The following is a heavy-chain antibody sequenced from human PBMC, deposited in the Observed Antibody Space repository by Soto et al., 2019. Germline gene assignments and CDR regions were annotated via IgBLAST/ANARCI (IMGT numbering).Heavy chain of an antibody. D-gene: IGHD4-17*01. J-gene: IGHJ4*02. CDR1: GGYISGGDYY. Sequence: SETLSLTCAVSGGYISGGDYYWTWIRQPPGRGLEWIGYIYFSGSTYYNPSLKSRVTISVDTSKNEFSLKLSSVTAADTAVYYCARDRTKYGDYAVVDSWGQGTRVTVSS. V-gene: IGHV4-30-4*01. CDR3: ARDRTKYGDYAVVDS. CDR2: IYFSGST.